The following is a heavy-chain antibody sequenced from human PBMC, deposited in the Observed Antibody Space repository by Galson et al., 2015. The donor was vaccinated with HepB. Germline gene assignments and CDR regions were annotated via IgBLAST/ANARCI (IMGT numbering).Heavy chain of an antibody. D-gene: IGHD3-22*01. CDR3: AHSHYDSSGYYYVGAYFDY. CDR1: GFSLSTSGVG. J-gene: IGHJ4*02. Sequence: PALVKPTQTLTLTCTFSGFSLSTSGVGVGWIRQPPGKALEWLALIYWDDDKRYSPSLKSRLTITKDTSKNQVVLTMTNMDPVDTATYYCAHSHYDSSGYYYVGAYFDYWGQGTLVTVSS. V-gene: IGHV2-5*02. CDR2: IYWDDDK.